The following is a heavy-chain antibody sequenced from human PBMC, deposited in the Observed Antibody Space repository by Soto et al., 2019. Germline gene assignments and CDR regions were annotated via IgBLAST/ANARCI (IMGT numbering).Heavy chain of an antibody. CDR1: GVTFSYYA. Sequence: LILSCAASGVTFSYYAMGWFRQAPGKGMDWISVISDSGGTTYYADSLKCRFTISRDNYKNELYLQMSSLIAEDTAIYYCAKDATRSDXLYYCDYRGPGXLXT. J-gene: IGHJ4*02. CDR3: AKDATRSDXLYYCDY. CDR2: ISDSGGTT. V-gene: IGHV3-23*01. D-gene: IGHD1-26*01.